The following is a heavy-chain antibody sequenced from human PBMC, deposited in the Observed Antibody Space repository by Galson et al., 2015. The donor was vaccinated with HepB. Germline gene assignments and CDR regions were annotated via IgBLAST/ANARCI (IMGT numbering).Heavy chain of an antibody. CDR3: ASPLYGDYGYGHY. CDR2: IIPIFGTA. CDR1: GGTFSSYA. Sequence: SVKVSCKASGGTFSSYAISWVRQAPGQGLEWMGGIIPIFGTANYAQKFQGRVTITADKSTSTAYMELSSLRSEDTAVYYCASPLYGDYGYGHYWGQGTLVTVSS. D-gene: IGHD4-17*01. J-gene: IGHJ4*02. V-gene: IGHV1-69*06.